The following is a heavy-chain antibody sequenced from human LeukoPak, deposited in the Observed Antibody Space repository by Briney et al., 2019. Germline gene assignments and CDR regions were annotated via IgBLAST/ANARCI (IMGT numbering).Heavy chain of an antibody. J-gene: IGHJ4*02. V-gene: IGHV3-30*02. D-gene: IGHD3-16*02. CDR2: IRYDGSNK. Sequence: PGGSLRLSCAASGFTFSSYGMHWVRQAPGKGLEWVAFIRYDGSNKYYADSVKGRFTISRDNSKNTLYLQMNSLRAEDAAVYYCAKLLITFGGVIDNHLNYWGQGTLVTVSS. CDR3: AKLLITFGGVIDNHLNY. CDR1: GFTFSSYG.